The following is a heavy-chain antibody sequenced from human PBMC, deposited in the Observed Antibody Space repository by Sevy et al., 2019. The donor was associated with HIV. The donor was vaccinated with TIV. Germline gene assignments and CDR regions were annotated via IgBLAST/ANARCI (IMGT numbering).Heavy chain of an antibody. CDR2: ISRSGSTI. CDR1: GFTFSDYY. J-gene: IGHJ5*02. Sequence: GSLRLSCAASGFTFSDYYMSWIRQAPGKGLEWVSYISRSGSTINYADSVKGRFTISRDNAKNSLYLQINSLRAEDTAVYYCARENTMIEESGWFDPWGQGTLVTVSS. CDR3: ARENTMIEESGWFDP. V-gene: IGHV3-11*01. D-gene: IGHD3-22*01.